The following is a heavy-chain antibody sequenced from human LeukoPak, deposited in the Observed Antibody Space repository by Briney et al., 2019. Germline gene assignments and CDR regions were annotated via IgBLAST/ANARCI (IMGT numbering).Heavy chain of an antibody. D-gene: IGHD3-22*01. V-gene: IGHV4-59*08. CDR3: ATMTYDSSGYIPRGAFDI. Sequence: SETLSLTCTVSGGSISSYYWSWIRQPPGKGLEWIGDIYYSGSTNYNPSLKGRVTISVDRPKNQFSLRLSSVTAADTAIYYCATMTYDSSGYIPRGAFDIWGQGTMVNVSS. CDR2: IYYSGST. J-gene: IGHJ3*02. CDR1: GGSISSYY.